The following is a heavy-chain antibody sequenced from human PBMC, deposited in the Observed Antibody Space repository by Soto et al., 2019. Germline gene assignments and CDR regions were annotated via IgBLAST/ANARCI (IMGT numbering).Heavy chain of an antibody. CDR1: GFTFSGSY. V-gene: IGHV3-11*01. D-gene: IGHD3-10*01. J-gene: IGHJ1*01. CDR2: ITFSGNTV. CDR3: ARDLLGLSGTPLLQH. Sequence: GGSLRLSCAASGFTFSGSYMSWIRQAPGKGLEWISYITFSGNTVYYADSLKGRFTISRDNAKNSLYLQMNRLRAEDTAVYYCARDLLGLSGTPLLQHWGQGTLVTVSS.